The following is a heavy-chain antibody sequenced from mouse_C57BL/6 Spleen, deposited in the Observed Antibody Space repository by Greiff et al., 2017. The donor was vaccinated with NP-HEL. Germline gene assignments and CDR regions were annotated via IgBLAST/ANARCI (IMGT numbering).Heavy chain of an antibody. Sequence: QVQLQQSGAELVMPGASVKLSCKASGYTFTSYWMHWVKQRPGQGLEWIGEIDPSDSYTNYNQKFKGKSTLTVDKSSSTAYMQLSSLTSEDSAVYYCATPIYYGNYAFAYWGQGTLVTVSA. D-gene: IGHD2-1*01. CDR3: ATPIYYGNYAFAY. J-gene: IGHJ3*01. CDR1: GYTFTSYW. CDR2: IDPSDSYT. V-gene: IGHV1-69*01.